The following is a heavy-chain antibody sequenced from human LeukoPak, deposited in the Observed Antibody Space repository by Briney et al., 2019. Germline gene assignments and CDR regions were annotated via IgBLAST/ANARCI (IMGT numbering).Heavy chain of an antibody. CDR2: INTNTGNP. CDR3: AREPDYYGLGSSYGYYFDY. J-gene: IGHJ4*02. D-gene: IGHD3-10*01. V-gene: IGHV7-4-1*02. CDR1: GYSFTGYS. Sequence: ASVKVSCKASGYSFTGYSTNWVRQAPGQGLEWMGWINTNTGNPTNAQGFTGRFVFSLDTSVSTAYLQISSLKAEDAAVYYCAREPDYYGLGSSYGYYFDYWGQGTLVIVSS.